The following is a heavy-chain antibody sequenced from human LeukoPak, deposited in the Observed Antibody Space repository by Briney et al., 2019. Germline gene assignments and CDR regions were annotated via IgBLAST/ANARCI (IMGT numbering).Heavy chain of an antibody. CDR3: ARGGNLGLFY. D-gene: IGHD7-27*01. J-gene: IGHJ4*02. V-gene: IGHV3-74*01. CDR1: GFTLSSYW. CDR2: LNGAGSIT. Sequence: GGSLRLSCAASGFTLSSYWMHRVRQAPGKGLVWLSHLNGAGSITNYADSVKGRFTISRDIGKNTLYLQMNSLRAEDTAVYYCARGGNLGLFYWGQGILVTVSS.